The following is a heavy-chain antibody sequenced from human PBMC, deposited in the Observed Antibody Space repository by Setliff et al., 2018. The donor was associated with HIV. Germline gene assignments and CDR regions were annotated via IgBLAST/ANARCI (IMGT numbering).Heavy chain of an antibody. J-gene: IGHJ5*02. CDR3: ASRIYYYDESRVLREEGFVP. CDR1: GGSASNSRYY. CDR2: IHYNEKT. D-gene: IGHD3-22*01. V-gene: IGHV4-39*01. Sequence: SETLSLTCTVSGGSASNSRYYWAWIRQPPGKGLEYIGSIHYNEKTYYNPSLKSRVTISVDTSKDQFSLKLTSVTAADTAMYYCASRIYYYDESRVLREEGFVPWGQGTLVTVSS.